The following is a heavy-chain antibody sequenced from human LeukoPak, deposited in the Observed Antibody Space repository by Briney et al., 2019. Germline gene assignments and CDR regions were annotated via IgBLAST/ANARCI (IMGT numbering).Heavy chain of an antibody. V-gene: IGHV5-51*01. J-gene: IGHJ4*02. CDR2: IYPGDSDT. CDR3: ARSGYCSSTSCYFCQF. D-gene: IGHD2-2*01. Sequence: GESLKISCKGSGYIFTSYWIGWVRQMPGKGLEWMGIIYPGDSDTRYSPSFQGQVTISADKSISTAYLQWSSLKASDTAMYYCARSGYCSSTSCYFCQFWGQGTLVTVSS. CDR1: GYIFTSYW.